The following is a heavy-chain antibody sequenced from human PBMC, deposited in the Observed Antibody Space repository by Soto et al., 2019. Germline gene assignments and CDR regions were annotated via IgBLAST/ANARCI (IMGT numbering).Heavy chain of an antibody. CDR2: ISYDGRNK. Sequence: PGGSLRLSCAASGFSFSTYAMCWVRQAPGKGLEWVSVISYDGRNKYYGEAMKGRFTMSRDNSKNTLYLQMNSLRAEVTAVYYCAKGGLKVTTSYYDSWGQGTVVTVSS. CDR1: GFSFSTYA. V-gene: IGHV3-30*18. CDR3: AKGGLKVTTSYYDS. D-gene: IGHD4-17*01. J-gene: IGHJ4*02.